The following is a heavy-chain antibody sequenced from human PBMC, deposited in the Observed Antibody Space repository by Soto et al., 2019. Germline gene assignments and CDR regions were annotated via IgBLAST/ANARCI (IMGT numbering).Heavy chain of an antibody. CDR2: IIPIFGTA. D-gene: IGHD1-1*01. CDR3: ARVGPRGWKPTRLLWFDP. CDR1: GGTFSSYA. Sequence: ASVKVSCKASGGTFSSYAISWVRQAPGQGLEWMGGIIPIFGTANYAQKFQGRVTITADESTSTAYMELSSLRSEDTAVYYCARVGPRGWKPTRLLWFDPWGQGTLVTVSS. V-gene: IGHV1-69*13. J-gene: IGHJ5*02.